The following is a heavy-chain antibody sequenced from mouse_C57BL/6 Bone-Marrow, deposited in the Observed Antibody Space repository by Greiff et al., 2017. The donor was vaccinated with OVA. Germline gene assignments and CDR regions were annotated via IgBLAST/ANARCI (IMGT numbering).Heavy chain of an antibody. V-gene: IGHV1-64*01. Sequence: QVQLKQPGAELVKPGASVKLSCKASGYTFTSYWMHWVKQRPGQGLEWIGMIHPNSGSTNYNEKFKSKATLTVDKSSSTAYMQLSSLTSEDSAVYYCARRGDYSKVDYWGQGTTLTVSS. CDR1: GYTFTSYW. J-gene: IGHJ2*01. D-gene: IGHD2-5*01. CDR3: ARRGDYSKVDY. CDR2: IHPNSGST.